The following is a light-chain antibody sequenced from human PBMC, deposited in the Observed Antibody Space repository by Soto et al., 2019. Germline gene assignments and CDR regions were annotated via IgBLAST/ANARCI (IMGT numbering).Light chain of an antibody. CDR1: QSLSSNY. CDR3: QQYDRSPWT. J-gene: IGKJ1*01. Sequence: IVLTQSPGTLSLSPGERATLSCRASQSLSSNYLAWYQQKSGHAPRLLIYDAVTRATGIPDRFSGSGSGTDFTLTISRLEPEDSAVYYCQQYDRSPWTFGQGTKVEIK. CDR2: DAV. V-gene: IGKV3-20*01.